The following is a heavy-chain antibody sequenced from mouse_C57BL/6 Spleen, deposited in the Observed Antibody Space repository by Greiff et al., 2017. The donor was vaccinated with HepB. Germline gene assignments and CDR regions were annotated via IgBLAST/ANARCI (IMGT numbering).Heavy chain of an antibody. J-gene: IGHJ2*01. V-gene: IGHV1-42*01. D-gene: IGHD1-1*01. CDR1: GYSFTGYY. CDR3: ARGIPITTVVAGDYFDY. Sequence: VQLQQSGPELVKPGASVKISCKASGYSFTGYYMNWVKQSPEKSLEWIGEINPSTGGTTYNQKFKAKATLTVDKSSSTAYMQLKSLTSEDSAVYYCARGIPITTVVAGDYFDYWGQGTTLTVSS. CDR2: INPSTGGT.